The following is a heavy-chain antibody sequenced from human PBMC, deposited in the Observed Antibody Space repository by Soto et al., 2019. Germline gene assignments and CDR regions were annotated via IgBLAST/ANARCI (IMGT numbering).Heavy chain of an antibody. J-gene: IGHJ4*02. Sequence: SVKVSCKASGGTFSSYAISWVRQAPGQGLEWMGGIIPIFGTANYAQKFQGRVTITADESTSTAYMELSSLRGEDTAVYYCAKDYYRGYSYAHDYWGQGTLVTVSS. CDR3: AKDYYRGYSYAHDY. D-gene: IGHD5-18*01. CDR2: IIPIFGTA. CDR1: GGTFSSYA. V-gene: IGHV1-69*13.